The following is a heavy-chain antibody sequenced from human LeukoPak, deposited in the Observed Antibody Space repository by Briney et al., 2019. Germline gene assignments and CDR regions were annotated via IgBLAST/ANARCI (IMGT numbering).Heavy chain of an antibody. CDR1: GFAFSSYT. V-gene: IGHV3-21*01. J-gene: IGHJ3*02. D-gene: IGHD1-1*01. CDR2: ISGSTYYI. CDR3: ARDKLERYDAFDI. Sequence: GGSLRLSCVASGFAFSSYTINWVRQTPGKGLEWVSSISGSTYYIYYADSVKGRFTISRDNAKNSLYLQMNSLRAEDTAVYYCARDKLERYDAFDIWGQGTMVTVSS.